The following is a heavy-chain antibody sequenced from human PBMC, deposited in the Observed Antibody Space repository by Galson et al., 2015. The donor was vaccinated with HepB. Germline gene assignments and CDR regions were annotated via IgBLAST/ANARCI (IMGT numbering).Heavy chain of an antibody. V-gene: IGHV1-2*02. J-gene: IGHJ3*02. CDR3: ARDLLDGFDI. Sequence: SVKVSCKASGYTFTSFYIHWVRQAPGQGLEWMGLINPNSGVPNYAQKFQGRVTMTRDTSISTAYMDLSRLTSDDTAVYYCARDLLDGFDIWGRGTMVTVSS. CDR1: GYTFTSFY. CDR2: INPNSGVP. D-gene: IGHD2-15*01.